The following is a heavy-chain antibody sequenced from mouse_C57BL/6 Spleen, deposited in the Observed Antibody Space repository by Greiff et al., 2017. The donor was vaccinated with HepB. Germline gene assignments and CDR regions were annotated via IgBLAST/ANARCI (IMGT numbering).Heavy chain of an antibody. V-gene: IGHV3-1*01. CDR3: ALYDYEGFAY. D-gene: IGHD2-4*01. Sequence: EVQLQQSGPGMVKPSQSLSLTCTVTGYSITSGYDWHWIRHFPGNKLEWMGYISYSGSTNYNPSLKSRISITHDTSKNHFFLKLNSVTTEDTATYYCALYDYEGFAYWGQGTLVTVSA. CDR1: GYSITSGYD. J-gene: IGHJ3*01. CDR2: ISYSGST.